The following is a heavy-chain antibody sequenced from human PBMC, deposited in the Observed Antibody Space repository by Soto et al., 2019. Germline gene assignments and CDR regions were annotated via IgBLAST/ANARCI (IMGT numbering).Heavy chain of an antibody. CDR3: ARTMDYGANSVPDY. J-gene: IGHJ4*02. Sequence: ASVKVSCKASGYTFTNYGISWVRQAPGQGPEWMGWISVYNGNTNYAQKVQGRVTMTTDTYTSTAYMEMRSLRSDDTAVYYCARTMDYGANSVPDYWGQGTLVTVS. D-gene: IGHD3-16*01. CDR1: GYTFTNYG. CDR2: ISVYNGNT. V-gene: IGHV1-18*04.